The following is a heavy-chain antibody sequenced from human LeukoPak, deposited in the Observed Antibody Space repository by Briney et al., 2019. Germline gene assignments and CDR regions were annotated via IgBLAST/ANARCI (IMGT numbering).Heavy chain of an antibody. V-gene: IGHV3-30*07. Sequence: GGSLRLSCAASGFTFSSYAMHWVRQAPGKGLEWVAVISYGGSNKYYADSVKGRFTISRDNSKNTLYLQMNSLRADDTAVYYCVRDRDGYNYWGQETLVTVSS. CDR2: ISYGGSNK. CDR3: VRDRDGYNY. J-gene: IGHJ4*02. D-gene: IGHD5-24*01. CDR1: GFTFSSYA.